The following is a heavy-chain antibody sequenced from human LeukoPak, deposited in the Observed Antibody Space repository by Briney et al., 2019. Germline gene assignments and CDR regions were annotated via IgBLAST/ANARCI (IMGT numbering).Heavy chain of an antibody. Sequence: GGSLRLSCAASGFTFSIYGMNWVRQAPGNGLEWVSGISGSGGTTYYAHSVKGRFTISSDNSKNSLSLQASSLRAEDTAVYYCAKTNGYYSDWGQGTLVTVSS. V-gene: IGHV3-23*01. CDR1: GFTFSIYG. D-gene: IGHD3-22*01. CDR3: AKTNGYYSD. CDR2: ISGSGGTT. J-gene: IGHJ4*02.